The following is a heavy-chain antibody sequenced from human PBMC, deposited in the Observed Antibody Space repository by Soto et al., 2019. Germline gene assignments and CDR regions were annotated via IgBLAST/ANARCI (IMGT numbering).Heavy chain of an antibody. CDR3: AKDTYYYDSSGYYSYFDY. CDR1: GFTFSSYA. Sequence: PGGSLRLSCAASGFTFSSYAMSWVRQAPGKGLEWVSAISGSGGSTYYADSVKGRFTISRDNSKNTLYLQMNSLRAEDTAVYYCAKDTYYYDSSGYYSYFDYWGQGTLVTAPQ. CDR2: ISGSGGST. V-gene: IGHV3-23*01. D-gene: IGHD3-22*01. J-gene: IGHJ4*02.